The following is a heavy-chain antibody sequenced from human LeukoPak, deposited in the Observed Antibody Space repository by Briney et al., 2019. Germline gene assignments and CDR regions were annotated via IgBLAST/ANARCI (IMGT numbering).Heavy chain of an antibody. V-gene: IGHV1-2*02. CDR2: INPNSGDT. D-gene: IGHD3-22*01. CDR1: GYTFTAYY. CDR3: ARGPNYYDSSGFHYRD. J-gene: IGHJ4*02. Sequence: ASVKVSCKASGYTFTAYYMHWVRQAPGQGLEWMGWINPNSGDTKIAQKFQGRVTMTRDTPISTAYMELSSLRSDDTAVYYCARGPNYYDSSGFHYRDWGQGTLVTVSS.